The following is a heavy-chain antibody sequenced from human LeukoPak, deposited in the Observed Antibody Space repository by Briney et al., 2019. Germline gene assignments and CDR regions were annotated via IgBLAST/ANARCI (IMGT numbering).Heavy chain of an antibody. V-gene: IGHV3-21*01. CDR2: ISSSGSYI. D-gene: IGHD5-12*01. CDR3: ARLIVAIDY. Sequence: GGSLRLSCAASGFTFSSYSMNWVRQAPGKGLEWVSSISSSGSYIYYADSVKGRFTISRDNAKNSLYLQMNSLRAEDTAVYYCARLIVAIDYWGQGTLVTVSS. CDR1: GFTFSSYS. J-gene: IGHJ4*02.